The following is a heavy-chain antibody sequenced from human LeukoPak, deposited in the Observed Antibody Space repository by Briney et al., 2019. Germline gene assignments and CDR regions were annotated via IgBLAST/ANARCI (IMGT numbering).Heavy chain of an antibody. D-gene: IGHD3-22*01. CDR1: GFTFSSSS. J-gene: IGHJ4*02. CDR3: ARGMAHYFDSSGYSF. CDR2: ISSSSSTI. Sequence: PGGSLRLSCAASGFTFSSSSMKWVGQAPGKGVEGGSYISSSSSTIHYAEPVKGRFTISRDNAKNSLYLQMNSLRDEDTAVYYCARGMAHYFDSSGYSFWGQGTLVTVSS. V-gene: IGHV3-48*02.